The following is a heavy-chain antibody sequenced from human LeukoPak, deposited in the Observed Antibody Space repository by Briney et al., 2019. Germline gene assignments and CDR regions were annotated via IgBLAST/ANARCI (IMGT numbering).Heavy chain of an antibody. CDR3: ARPSSGYSLDY. CDR1: GFIFSNYA. J-gene: IGHJ4*02. V-gene: IGHV3-30-3*01. Sequence: PGGSLRLSCAASGFIFSNYAMHCVRQAPGKGLEWVAVILNDGINKYYADSVKGRFTISRDNSKNTLYLQMDSLRAEDTAVYYCARPSSGYSLDYWGQGTLVTVSS. D-gene: IGHD3-22*01. CDR2: ILNDGINK.